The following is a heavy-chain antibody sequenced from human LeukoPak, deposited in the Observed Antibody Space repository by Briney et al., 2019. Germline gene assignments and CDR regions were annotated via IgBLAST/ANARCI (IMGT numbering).Heavy chain of an antibody. J-gene: IGHJ4*02. D-gene: IGHD5-18*01. CDR2: INPSGGST. V-gene: IGHV1-46*01. Sequence: ASVKVSCKASGYTFTSYYMHWVRQAPGQGPEWMGIINPSGGSTSYAQKFQGRVTMTRDTSTSTVYMELSSLRSEDTAVYYCARGGPRGDTAMVLTYWGQGTLVTVSS. CDR3: ARGGPRGDTAMVLTY. CDR1: GYTFTSYY.